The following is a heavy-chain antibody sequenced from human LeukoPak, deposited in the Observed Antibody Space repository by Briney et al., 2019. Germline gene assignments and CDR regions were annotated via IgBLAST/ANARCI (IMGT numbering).Heavy chain of an antibody. CDR1: EFTVSSNS. CDR2: IYSGGTT. J-gene: IGHJ6*02. D-gene: IGHD5-12*01. CDR3: ARDLYVDIVAPSGMDV. Sequence: PGGSLRLSCAASEFTVSSNSMSWVRQAPGKGLEWVSVIYSGGTTYYADSVKGRFTISKDNSKNTLYLQMNSLRAEDTAVYYCARDLYVDIVAPSGMDVWGQGTTVTVSS. V-gene: IGHV3-66*01.